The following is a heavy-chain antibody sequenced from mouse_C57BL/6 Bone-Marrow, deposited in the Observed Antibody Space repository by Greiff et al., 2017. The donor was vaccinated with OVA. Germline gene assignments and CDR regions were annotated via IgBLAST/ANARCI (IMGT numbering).Heavy chain of an antibody. J-gene: IGHJ3*01. Sequence: VKLVESGAELVRPGTSVKMSCKASGYTFTNYWIGWAKQRPGHGLEWIGDIYPGGGYTNYNEKFKGKATLTADKSSSTAYMQFSSLTSEDSAIYYCARRSNYWFAYWGQGTLVTVSA. V-gene: IGHV1-63*01. CDR1: GYTFTNYW. CDR3: ARRSNYWFAY. D-gene: IGHD2-5*01. CDR2: IYPGGGYT.